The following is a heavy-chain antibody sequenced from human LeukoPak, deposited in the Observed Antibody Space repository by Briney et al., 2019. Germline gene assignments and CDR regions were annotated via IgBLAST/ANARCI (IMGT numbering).Heavy chain of an antibody. V-gene: IGHV3-48*01. CDR2: ISSSGSTI. CDR3: AIPSGSYSDAFDI. D-gene: IGHD1-26*01. J-gene: IGHJ3*02. CDR1: GFTFSSYS. Sequence: PGGSLRLSCTASGFTFSSYSMNWVRQAPGKGLEWVSYISSSGSTIYYADSVKGRFTISRDNSKNTLYLQMNSLRAEDTAAYYCAIPSGSYSDAFDIWGQGTMVTVSS.